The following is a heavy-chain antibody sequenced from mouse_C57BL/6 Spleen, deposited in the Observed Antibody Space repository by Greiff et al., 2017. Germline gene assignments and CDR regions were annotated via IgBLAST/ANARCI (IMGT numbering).Heavy chain of an antibody. V-gene: IGHV1-4*01. D-gene: IGHD1-1*01. Sequence: QVQLKESGAELARPGASVKMSCKASGYTFTSYTMHWVKQGPGQGLEWIGYINPSSGYTKYNQKFKDKATLTADKSSSTAYMQLSSLTSEDSAVYYCARSGTTVVATGAMDYWGQGTSVTVSS. CDR1: GYTFTSYT. CDR3: ARSGTTVVATGAMDY. J-gene: IGHJ4*01. CDR2: INPSSGYT.